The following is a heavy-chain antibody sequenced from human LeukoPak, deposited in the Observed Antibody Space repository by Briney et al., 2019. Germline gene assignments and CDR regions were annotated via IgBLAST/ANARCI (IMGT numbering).Heavy chain of an antibody. Sequence: GGSLRLSCAASGFSFSSFAMTWVRQAPGKGLEWVSTIRSNGATAYNADSVKGRFTISRDDSKNTVYLQMNSLRVEDTAIYYCARGQEFDDGVFDSWGQGTLVTVSS. CDR3: ARGQEFDDGVFDS. CDR1: GFSFSSFA. D-gene: IGHD1-1*01. V-gene: IGHV3-23*01. CDR2: IRSNGATA. J-gene: IGHJ4*02.